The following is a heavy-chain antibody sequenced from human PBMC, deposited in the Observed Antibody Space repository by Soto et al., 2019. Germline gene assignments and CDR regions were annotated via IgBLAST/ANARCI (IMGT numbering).Heavy chain of an antibody. CDR3: ARGGARYYYDSSGYSDYYYYYGMDV. V-gene: IGHV3-33*01. Sequence: QVQLVESGGGVVQPGRSLRLSCAASGFTFSSYGMHWVRQAPGKGLEWVAVIWYDGSNKYYADSVKGRFTISRDNSKNTLYLQMNSLRAEDTAVYYCARGGARYYYDSSGYSDYYYYYGMDVWGQGTTVTVSS. CDR2: IWYDGSNK. D-gene: IGHD3-22*01. J-gene: IGHJ6*02. CDR1: GFTFSSYG.